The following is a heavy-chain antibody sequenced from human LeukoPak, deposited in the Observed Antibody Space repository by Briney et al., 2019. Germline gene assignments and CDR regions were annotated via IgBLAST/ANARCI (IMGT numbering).Heavy chain of an antibody. Sequence: PGGSLRLSCAVSGITFGSFAMSWVRQTPEKGLGWLGFITAYGAGIYYGPSENGRSTISRDNSNNTLYLQINSLRVDDTAIYYCATGPRSGSFQFWGRGTQVIVSS. V-gene: IGHV3-23*01. D-gene: IGHD3-10*01. CDR2: ITAYGAGI. J-gene: IGHJ4*02. CDR3: ATGPRSGSFQF. CDR1: GITFGSFA.